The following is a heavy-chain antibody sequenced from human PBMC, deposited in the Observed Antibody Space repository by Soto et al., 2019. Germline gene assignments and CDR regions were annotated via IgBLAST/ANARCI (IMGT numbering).Heavy chain of an antibody. CDR3: ARLSVALKRLVYEDGGD. V-gene: IGHV3-30-3*01. Sequence: QVQLVESGGGVVQPGTSLRLACVASGFTFTSYAMHWVRQAPGKGLEWVAGMSFDGDNKVYSDSVKGRFTISRDTSKSTLYLQMNGLRFEDTAVYYCARLSVALKRLVYEDGGDWGQGILVIVSS. CDR2: MSFDGDNK. J-gene: IGHJ4*02. CDR1: GFTFTSYA. D-gene: IGHD5-12*01.